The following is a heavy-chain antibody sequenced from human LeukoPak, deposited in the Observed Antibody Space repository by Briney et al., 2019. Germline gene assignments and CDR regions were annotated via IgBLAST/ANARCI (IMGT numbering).Heavy chain of an antibody. CDR3: ARVPTMIVGGYMDV. CDR2: INWNGGST. V-gene: IGHV3-20*04. J-gene: IGHJ6*03. Sequence: GGSLRLSCSASGFTFRNFAISWVRQAPGKGLEWVSGINWNGGSTGYADSVKGRFTISRDNAKNSLYLQMNSLRAEDTALYYCARVPTMIVGGYMDVWGKGTTVTVSS. D-gene: IGHD3-22*01. CDR1: GFTFRNFA.